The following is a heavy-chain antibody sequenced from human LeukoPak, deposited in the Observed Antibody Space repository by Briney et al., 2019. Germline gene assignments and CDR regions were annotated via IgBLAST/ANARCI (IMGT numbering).Heavy chain of an antibody. V-gene: IGHV1-18*04. Sequence: ASVKVSGKASGYTFTSYGISWVRQAPGQGLEWMGWIRAYNGNTNYAQKLQGRVTMTTDTSTSTAYMELRSLRSDDTAVYYCARVSLSSSWGQGTLDYWGQGTLVTVSS. D-gene: IGHD6-13*01. CDR1: GYTFTSYG. J-gene: IGHJ4*02. CDR3: ARVSLSSSWGQGTLDY. CDR2: IRAYNGNT.